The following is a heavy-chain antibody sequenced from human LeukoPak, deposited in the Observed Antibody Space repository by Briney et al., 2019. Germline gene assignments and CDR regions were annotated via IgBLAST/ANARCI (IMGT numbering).Heavy chain of an antibody. CDR3: ARGKVGATNGYYFDY. V-gene: IGHV4-34*01. CDR2: INHSGST. Sequence: SSETLSLTCAVFGGPFSDYYWSWIRRPPGKGLEWIGEINHSGSTNYNPSLKSRVTISVDTSKNQFSLKLSSVTAADTAVYYCARGKVGATNGYYFDYWGQGTLVTVSS. CDR1: GGPFSDYY. J-gene: IGHJ4*02. D-gene: IGHD1-26*01.